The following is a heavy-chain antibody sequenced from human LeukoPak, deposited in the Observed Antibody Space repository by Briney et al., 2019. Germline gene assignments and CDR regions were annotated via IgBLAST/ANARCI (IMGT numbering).Heavy chain of an antibody. CDR2: IWYDGSNK. CDR1: GFTFSSYG. CDR3: AKDRLEYCSGGSCYYFDH. J-gene: IGHJ4*02. Sequence: PGRSLRLSCAASGFTFSSYGMHWVRQAPGKGLEWVAVIWYDGSNKYYADSVKGRFTISRDNSKNTLYLQMNSLRAEDTAVYYCAKDRLEYCSGGSCYYFDHWGQGTLVTVSS. D-gene: IGHD2-15*01. V-gene: IGHV3-33*06.